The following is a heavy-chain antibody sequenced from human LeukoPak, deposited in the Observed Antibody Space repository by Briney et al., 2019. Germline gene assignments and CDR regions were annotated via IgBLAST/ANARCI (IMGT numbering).Heavy chain of an antibody. V-gene: IGHV4-30-2*01. J-gene: IGHJ3*02. D-gene: IGHD6-19*01. CDR2: IYHSGST. CDR1: GGSISSGGYY. Sequence: PSETLSLTCTVSGGSISSGGYYWSWIRQPPGKGLEWIGYIYHSGSTYYNPSLKSRVTISVDRSKNQFSLKLSSVTAADTAVYYCARGREYSSGWHDAFDIWGQGTMVTVSS. CDR3: ARGREYSSGWHDAFDI.